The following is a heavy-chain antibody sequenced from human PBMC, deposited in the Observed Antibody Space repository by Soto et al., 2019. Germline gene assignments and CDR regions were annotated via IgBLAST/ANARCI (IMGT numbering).Heavy chain of an antibody. V-gene: IGHV3-23*01. D-gene: IGHD6-13*01. CDR2: ISGSGGST. J-gene: IGHJ6*02. CDR1: GFTFSSYA. Sequence: PGGSLRLSCAASGFTFSSYAMSWVRQAPGKGLEWVSAISGSGGSTYYADSVKGRFTISRDNSKNTLYLQMNSLRAEDTAVYYCAKSPRAASVSYGMDVWGQGTTVTVSS. CDR3: AKSPRAASVSYGMDV.